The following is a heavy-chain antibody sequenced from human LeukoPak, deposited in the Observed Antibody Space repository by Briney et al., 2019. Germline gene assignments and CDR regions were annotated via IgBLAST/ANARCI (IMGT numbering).Heavy chain of an antibody. J-gene: IGHJ6*03. CDR3: ARGSGWRSNYYYYMDV. CDR1: GYSFTSSD. D-gene: IGHD6-19*01. V-gene: IGHV1-8*03. Sequence: ASVKVSCKASGYSFTSSDISWVRQAPGQGLEWMGWMNPNSGNTDYAQKFQGRVTFTSNTAISTAYMELSSLTSEDTAAYYCARGSGWRSNYYYYMDVWGKGTTVTVPS. CDR2: MNPNSGNT.